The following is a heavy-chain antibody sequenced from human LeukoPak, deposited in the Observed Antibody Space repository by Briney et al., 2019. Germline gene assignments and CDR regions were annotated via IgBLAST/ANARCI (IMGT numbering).Heavy chain of an antibody. D-gene: IGHD6-13*01. CDR1: GFTFSSYA. CDR3: AKVRAGEISGWYWGEYYHYMDV. Sequence: TGGSLRLSCAASGFTFSSYAMRWVRQAPGKGLEWVSAISGSGGTTSYADSVKVQCADTRGSSKIAVYLQMNSLRAEHTAMYYWAKVRAGEISGWYWGEYYHYMDVWGKGTTVTVSS. J-gene: IGHJ6*03. CDR2: ISGSGGTT. V-gene: IGHV3-23*01.